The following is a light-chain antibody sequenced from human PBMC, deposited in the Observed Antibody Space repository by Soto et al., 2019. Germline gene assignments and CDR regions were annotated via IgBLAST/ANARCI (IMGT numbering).Light chain of an antibody. CDR2: SNN. CDR1: SSNIGSNT. CDR3: AAWDDSLNGPYVI. J-gene: IGLJ2*01. V-gene: IGLV1-44*01. Sequence: QSVLTQPSSASGTPGQRVTISCSGSSSNIGSNTVNWYQQLPGTAPNLLIYSNNQRPSGVPDRFSGSKSGTSASLAISGLQSEDEADYYCAAWDDSLNGPYVIFGGGTKLTVL.